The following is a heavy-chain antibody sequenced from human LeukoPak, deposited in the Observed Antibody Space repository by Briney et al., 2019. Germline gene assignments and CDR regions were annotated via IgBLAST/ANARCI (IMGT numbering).Heavy chain of an antibody. CDR2: IYYSGST. V-gene: IGHV4-59*01. D-gene: IGHD4-17*01. CDR1: GGSISSYY. CDR3: ARAGAYGDLNSFDH. J-gene: IGHJ4*02. Sequence: SETLSLTCTVSGGSISSYYWSWIRQPPGKGLEWIGYIYYSGSTNYNPSLKGRVTISVDTSKNQFSLKVRAVTAADTAVYYCARAGAYGDLNSFDHWGQGTQVSVSS.